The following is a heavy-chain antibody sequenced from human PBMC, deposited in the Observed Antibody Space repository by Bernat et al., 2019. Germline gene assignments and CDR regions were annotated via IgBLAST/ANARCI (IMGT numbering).Heavy chain of an antibody. CDR2: IYPDDSDT. CDR1: GYSFTSYW. J-gene: IGHJ6*03. Sequence: EVQLVQSGAEVKKPGESLEISCKGSGYSFTSYWIAWVCQMPEKGLEWMGIIYPDDSDTRYNPSFQGQVTISADRSISTAYLQWSSLKASDTAMYYCARQSGFVGPNYYMDVWGKGTTVTVSS. D-gene: IGHD1-26*01. CDR3: ARQSGFVGPNYYMDV. V-gene: IGHV5-51*01.